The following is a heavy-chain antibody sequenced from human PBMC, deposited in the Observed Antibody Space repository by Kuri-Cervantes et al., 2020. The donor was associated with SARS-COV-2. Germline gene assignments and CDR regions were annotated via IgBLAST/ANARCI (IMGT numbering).Heavy chain of an antibody. Sequence: GGSLRLSCKGFGYSFTSYWIGWVRQMPGKGLEWMGIIFPSDSDTRYRPSFQGQVTISVDKSINTAYLQWSNLKASDTAIYYCARHGSIGAHQNWFDAWGQGTLVTVSS. CDR2: IFPSDSDT. D-gene: IGHD6-6*01. J-gene: IGHJ5*02. CDR1: GYSFTSYW. V-gene: IGHV5-51*01. CDR3: ARHGSIGAHQNWFDA.